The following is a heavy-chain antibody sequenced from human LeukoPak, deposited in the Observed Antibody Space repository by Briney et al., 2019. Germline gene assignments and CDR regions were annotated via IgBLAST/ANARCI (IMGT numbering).Heavy chain of an antibody. V-gene: IGHV4-59*01. D-gene: IGHD3-22*01. CDR2: IYYSGST. J-gene: IGHJ3*02. CDR1: GGSISSYY. Sequence: SETLSLTCTVSGGSISSYYWSWIRQPPGKGLEWIGYIYYSGSTNYNPSLKSRVTISVDTSKNQFSLKLSSVTAADTAVYYCARVRPYYYDSSGCRHDAFDIWGQGTMVTVSS. CDR3: ARVRPYYYDSSGCRHDAFDI.